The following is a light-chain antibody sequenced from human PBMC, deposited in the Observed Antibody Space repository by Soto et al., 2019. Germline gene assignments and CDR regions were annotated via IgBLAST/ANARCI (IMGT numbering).Light chain of an antibody. Sequence: EIGVTQSPATLSLSPGERATLTCSASQSVNRYLAWYQQKPGQAPRLLIYDASNRATGIPARFSGSGSGTDFTRNINSLQPEEFAVYYCHQRRHWPQITFGQGKRLEIK. CDR3: HQRRHWPQIT. J-gene: IGKJ5*01. V-gene: IGKV3-11*01. CDR2: DAS. CDR1: QSVNRY.